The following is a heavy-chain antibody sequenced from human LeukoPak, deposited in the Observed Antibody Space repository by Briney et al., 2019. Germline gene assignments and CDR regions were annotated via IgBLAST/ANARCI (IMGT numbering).Heavy chain of an antibody. J-gene: IGHJ4*02. V-gene: IGHV3-7*01. Sequence: GGSLRLSCAASGFTFSSYWVSWVRQAPGKGLEWVASIKQDGSEKYYVDSVKGRFTISRDNAKNSLYLQMNSLRAEDTAVYYCARDPDYWGQGTLVTVSS. CDR1: GFTFSSYW. CDR2: IKQDGSEK. CDR3: ARDPDY.